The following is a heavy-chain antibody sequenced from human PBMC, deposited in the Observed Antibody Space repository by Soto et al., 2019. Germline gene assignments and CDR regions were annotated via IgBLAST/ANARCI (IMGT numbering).Heavy chain of an antibody. CDR1: GFRFDEYG. J-gene: IGHJ3*01. CDR2: INWNGETI. Sequence: SLRLSCAGSGFRFDEYGMHWVRQIPGKGLEWVSGINWNGETIGYVDSVRGRFTISRDNAKNSLYLQMNSLRAEDTALYFCAKDRRPLQATNDAFDFWGQGTVVTVSS. CDR3: AKDRRPLQATNDAFDF. V-gene: IGHV3-9*01. D-gene: IGHD1-1*01.